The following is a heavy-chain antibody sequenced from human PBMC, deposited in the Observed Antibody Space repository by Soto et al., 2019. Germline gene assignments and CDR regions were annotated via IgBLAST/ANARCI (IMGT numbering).Heavy chain of an antibody. CDR3: ARVGPPSDV. CDR2: ISSGSTI. V-gene: IGHV3-11*01. J-gene: IGHJ6*02. Sequence: GGSLRLSCAASGFTFSDYYMSWIRQAPGKGLEWVSHISSGSTIYYADSVKGRFTISRDNAKNSLYLQMNSLRAEDTAVYYCARVGPPSDVWGQGTTVTVSS. CDR1: GFTFSDYY.